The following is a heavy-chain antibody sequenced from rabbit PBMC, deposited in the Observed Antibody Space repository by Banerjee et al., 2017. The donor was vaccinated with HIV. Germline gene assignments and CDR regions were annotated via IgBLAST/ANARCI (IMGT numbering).Heavy chain of an antibody. D-gene: IGHD2-1*01. Sequence: QSLEESGGDLVKPGASLTLTCKASGIDFSSYYDMCWVRQAPGKGLEWIGCIYTGSSSAHYASWAKGRFTISKTSSTTVTLQMTSLTAADTATYFCARDTANDGGYFFVLWGPGTLVTVS. V-gene: IGHV1S40*01. CDR2: IYTGSSSA. CDR3: ARDTANDGGYFFVL. CDR1: GIDFSSYYD. J-gene: IGHJ6*01.